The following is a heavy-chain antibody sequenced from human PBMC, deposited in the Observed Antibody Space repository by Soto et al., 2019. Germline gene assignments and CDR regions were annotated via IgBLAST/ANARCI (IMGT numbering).Heavy chain of an antibody. CDR2: IYYSGST. Sequence: SETLSLTCTFSGGSISSYYWSWIRQPPGKGLEWIGYIYYSGSTNYNPSLKSRVTISVDTSKNQFSLKLSSVTAADTAVYYCARDKGSSPTDYYYYYYYMDVWGKGTTVTVSS. J-gene: IGHJ6*03. D-gene: IGHD6-6*01. CDR3: ARDKGSSPTDYYYYYYYMDV. CDR1: GGSISSYY. V-gene: IGHV4-59*01.